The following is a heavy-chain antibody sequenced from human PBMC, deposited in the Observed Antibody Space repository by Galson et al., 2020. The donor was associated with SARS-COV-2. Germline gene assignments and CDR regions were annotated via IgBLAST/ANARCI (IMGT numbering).Heavy chain of an antibody. V-gene: IGHV3-21*01. CDR1: AFSFTTNS. CDR3: ASGGYSTGWGAFDI. J-gene: IGHJ3*02. Sequence: GGSLRLSCAASAFSFTTNSVDCVRHAPEKGLEWVSYISTRSNYIYYADSVTGRFTITRDHAKNALLLQMNSLGVEYTAVYYCASGGYSTGWGAFDIWGQGTKVTVSS. CDR2: ISTRSNYI. D-gene: IGHD6-19*01.